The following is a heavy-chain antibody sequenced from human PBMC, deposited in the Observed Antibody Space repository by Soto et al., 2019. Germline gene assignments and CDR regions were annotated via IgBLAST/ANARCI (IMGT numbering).Heavy chain of an antibody. CDR2: IYSGGST. CDR3: ASSRGGVWGDILTGYSLWFDY. D-gene: IGHD3-9*01. J-gene: IGHJ4*02. CDR1: GFTVSSHY. V-gene: IGHV3-53*01. Sequence: EVQLVESGGGLIQPGGSLRLSCAASGFTVSSHYMSWVRQAPGKGLEWVSVIYSGGSTYYADSVKGRFTISRDNSKNTLYLQMNSLRAEDTAVYYCASSRGGVWGDILTGYSLWFDYWGQGTLVTVSS.